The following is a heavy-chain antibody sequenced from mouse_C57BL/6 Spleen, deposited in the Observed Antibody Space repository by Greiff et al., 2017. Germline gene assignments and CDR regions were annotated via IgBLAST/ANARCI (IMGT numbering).Heavy chain of an antibody. V-gene: IGHV5-17*01. CDR2: ISSCSSTI. CDR1: GFTFSDYG. J-gene: IGHJ4*01. Sequence: EVKLMESGGGLVKPGGSLKLSCAASGFTFSDYGMHWVRQAPEKGLEWVAYISSCSSTIYYADTVKGRFTISRDNAKNTLFLQMTSLRSEDTAMYYCARGGDYEEYAMDYWGQGTSVTVSS. D-gene: IGHD2-4*01. CDR3: ARGGDYEEYAMDY.